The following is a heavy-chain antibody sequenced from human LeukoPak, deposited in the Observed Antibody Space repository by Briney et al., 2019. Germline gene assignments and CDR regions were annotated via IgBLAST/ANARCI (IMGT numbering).Heavy chain of an antibody. Sequence: GGSLRLSCAASGFGFSSYWMHWVRQAPGKGLVWVSRINTDGSSTSHADSVKGRFTISRDNAKNTLYLQMNSLRAEDTAVYYCAKDGSTEPFDYWGQGTLVTVSS. CDR2: INTDGSST. CDR3: AKDGSTEPFDY. CDR1: GFGFSSYW. D-gene: IGHD1-14*01. J-gene: IGHJ4*02. V-gene: IGHV3-74*01.